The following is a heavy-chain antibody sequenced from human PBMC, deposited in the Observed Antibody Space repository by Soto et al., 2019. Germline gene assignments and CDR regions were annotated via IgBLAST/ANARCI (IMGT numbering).Heavy chain of an antibody. Sequence: PSETLSLTCAVSGGSIGSGGYSWSWIRQPPGKGLEWIGYIYHSGSTYYNPSLKSRVTISVDRSKNQFSLKLSSVTAADTAVYYCVGSGSSSDSYFDYWGQGTQVTASS. V-gene: IGHV4-30-2*01. CDR2: IYHSGST. J-gene: IGHJ4*02. D-gene: IGHD6-6*01. CDR3: VGSGSSSDSYFDY. CDR1: GGSIGSGGYS.